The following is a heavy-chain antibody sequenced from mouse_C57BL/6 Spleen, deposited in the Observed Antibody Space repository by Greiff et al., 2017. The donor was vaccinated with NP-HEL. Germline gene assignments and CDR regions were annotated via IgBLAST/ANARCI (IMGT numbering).Heavy chain of an antibody. J-gene: IGHJ3*01. CDR2: ISSGGSYT. D-gene: IGHD2-1*01. Sequence: DVHLVESGGDLVKPGGSLKLSCAASGFTFSSYGMSWVRQTPDKRLEWVATISSGGSYTYYPDSVKGRFTISRDNAKNTLYLQMSSLKSEDTAMYYCARVGSTGGWFAYWGQGTLVTVSA. V-gene: IGHV5-6*01. CDR1: GFTFSSYG. CDR3: ARVGSTGGWFAY.